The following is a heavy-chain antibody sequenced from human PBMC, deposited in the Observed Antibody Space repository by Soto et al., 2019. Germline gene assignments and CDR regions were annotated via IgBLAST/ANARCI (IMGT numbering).Heavy chain of an antibody. CDR3: ARKRTSVVNQAYFDV. Sequence: SETLSLTCTVTGDSITSRSYYWGWIRQPPGKGLEGIGSIYYSGSTYNNPSLRSRVSLSIEPSKAQFSRKLKSVTAADKALYFCARKRTSVVNQAYFDVWGPGSLVTVSS. CDR2: IYYSGST. V-gene: IGHV4-39*01. D-gene: IGHD2-21*01. CDR1: GDSITSRSYY. J-gene: IGHJ4*02.